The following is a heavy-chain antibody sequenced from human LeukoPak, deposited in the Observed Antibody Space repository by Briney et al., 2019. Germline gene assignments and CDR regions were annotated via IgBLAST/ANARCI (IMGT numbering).Heavy chain of an antibody. Sequence: ASVKVSCKVSGYTLTELSMHWVRQAPGKGLEWMGGFDPEDGETIYAQKFQGRVTMTEDTSTDTAYMELSSLRSEDTAVYYCATEKYYYDSSGSSFDYWGQGTLVTVSS. V-gene: IGHV1-24*01. CDR3: ATEKYYYDSSGSSFDY. D-gene: IGHD3-22*01. J-gene: IGHJ4*02. CDR2: FDPEDGET. CDR1: GYTLTELS.